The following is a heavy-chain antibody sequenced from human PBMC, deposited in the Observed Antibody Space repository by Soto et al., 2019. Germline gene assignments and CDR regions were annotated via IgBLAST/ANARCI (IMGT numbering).Heavy chain of an antibody. CDR3: ARDPGYGDYYIDY. J-gene: IGHJ4*02. D-gene: IGHD4-17*01. V-gene: IGHV3-33*01. Sequence: GSLRLPCAASGFTFSSYGMHWVRQAPGKGLEWVAVIWYDGSNKYYADSVKGRFTISRYNSKNTLYLQMNSLRAEDTAVYYCARDPGYGDYYIDYWGQGTLVTVSS. CDR2: IWYDGSNK. CDR1: GFTFSSYG.